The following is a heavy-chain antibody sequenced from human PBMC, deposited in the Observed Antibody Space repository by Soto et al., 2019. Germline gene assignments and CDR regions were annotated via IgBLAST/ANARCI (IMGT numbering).Heavy chain of an antibody. CDR1: GFTFSKYA. D-gene: IGHD1-1*01. Sequence: EVVLLESRGGLAQPGGSLRLSCVASGFTFSKYAMNWVRQAPGKGLEWVATISGTAVSTDYADSVKGRFTISRDNSKNTVSLQMDNLRVEDTATYFCVNWNDEDVDWGQGTLVAVSS. V-gene: IGHV3-23*01. CDR3: VNWNDEDVD. CDR2: ISGTAVST. J-gene: IGHJ4*01.